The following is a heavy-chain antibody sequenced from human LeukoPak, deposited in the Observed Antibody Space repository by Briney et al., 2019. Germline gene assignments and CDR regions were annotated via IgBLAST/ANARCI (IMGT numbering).Heavy chain of an antibody. D-gene: IGHD3-16*01. Sequence: SGGSLRLSCAASGFTFDDHGMSWVRQAPGKGLEWMAILSYDGSLKYYADSVKGRFTISRDNSKNTLYLQMNSLRVEDTAVYYCATSIERSTWGSHALDFWGQGTLVTVSS. J-gene: IGHJ4*02. CDR1: GFTFDDHG. V-gene: IGHV3-30*03. CDR3: ATSIERSTWGSHALDF. CDR2: LSYDGSLK.